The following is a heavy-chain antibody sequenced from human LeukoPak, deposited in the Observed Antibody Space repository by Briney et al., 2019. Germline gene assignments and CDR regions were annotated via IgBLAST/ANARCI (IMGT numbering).Heavy chain of an antibody. CDR2: IRYDGSNK. D-gene: IGHD6-13*01. V-gene: IGHV3-30*02. CDR3: AKLPIAAAGTPSGGWFDP. Sequence: PGGSLRLSCAASGFTFSSYGMHWVRQAPGKGLEWVAFIRYDGSNKYYADSVKGRFTISRDNSKNTLYLQMNSLRAEDTAVYYCAKLPIAAAGTPSGGWFDPWGQGTLVTVSS. CDR1: GFTFSSYG. J-gene: IGHJ5*02.